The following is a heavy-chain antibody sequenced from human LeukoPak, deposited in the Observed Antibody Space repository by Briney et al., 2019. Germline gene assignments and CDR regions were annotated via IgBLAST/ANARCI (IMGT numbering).Heavy chain of an antibody. CDR3: AKDRPTVYSSSWLHFLDS. V-gene: IGHV3-23*01. Sequence: GGSLRLSCAASGLTFSSYGMSWVRQAPGKGLEWVSGISSSGGSTYYADSVKGRFTISRDNSKNTLYLEMNSLRADDTAVYYCAKDRPTVYSSSWLHFLDSWGQGTLVTVSS. J-gene: IGHJ4*02. CDR1: GLTFSSYG. D-gene: IGHD6-13*01. CDR2: ISSSGGST.